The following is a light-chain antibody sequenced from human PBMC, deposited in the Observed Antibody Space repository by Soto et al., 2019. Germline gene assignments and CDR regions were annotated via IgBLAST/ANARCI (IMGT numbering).Light chain of an antibody. CDR2: GAS. CDR3: QQYNNWPWT. V-gene: IGKV3-15*01. Sequence: VLTQSPATLSLSPGERATLSGRASQSVSSNLAWYQQKPGQAPRLLIYGASTRATGIPARFSGSGSGTEFTLTISSLQSEDFAVDYCQQYNNWPWTFGQGTKVDIK. J-gene: IGKJ1*01. CDR1: QSVSSN.